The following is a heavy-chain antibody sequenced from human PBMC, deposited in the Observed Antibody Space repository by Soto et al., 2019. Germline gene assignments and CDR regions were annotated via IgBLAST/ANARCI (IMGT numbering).Heavy chain of an antibody. CDR3: VRDGTKTLRDWFDP. D-gene: IGHD1-1*01. Sequence: SETLTLTCTVSGASISGFYWSWIRKSAGKGLEWIGRIYATGTTDYNPSLKSRVMMSVDTSKKQFSLKLRSVTAADTAVYYCVRDGTKTLRDWFDPWGKGISVTVSS. CDR1: GASISGFY. CDR2: IYATGTT. J-gene: IGHJ5*02. V-gene: IGHV4-4*07.